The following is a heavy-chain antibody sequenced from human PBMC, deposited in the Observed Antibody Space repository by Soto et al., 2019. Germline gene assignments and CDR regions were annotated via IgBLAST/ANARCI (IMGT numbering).Heavy chain of an antibody. D-gene: IGHD6-19*01. V-gene: IGHV1-69*02. CDR2: IIPILGIA. CDR1: GGTFSSYT. J-gene: IGHJ5*02. CDR3: ARSVSSGWYWGSNWFDP. Sequence: QVQLVQSGAEVKKPGSSVKVSCKASGGTFSSYTISWVRQAPGQGLEWMGRIIPILGIANYAQKFQGRVTITADKSTSTAYMELSSLRSEDTAVYYCARSVSSGWYWGSNWFDPWGQGTLVTVSS.